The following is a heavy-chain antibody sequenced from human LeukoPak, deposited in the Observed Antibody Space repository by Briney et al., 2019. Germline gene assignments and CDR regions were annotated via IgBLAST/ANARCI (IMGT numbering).Heavy chain of an antibody. Sequence: GESLKISCKGSGSSFTSYWIGWVRQMPGKGLEWMGIIYPGDSDTRYSPSFQGQVTISADKSISTAYLQWSSLKASDTAMYYCARARPQWLLRYYFDYWGQGTLVTVSS. J-gene: IGHJ4*02. CDR3: ARARPQWLLRYYFDY. D-gene: IGHD3-22*01. V-gene: IGHV5-51*01. CDR2: IYPGDSDT. CDR1: GSSFTSYW.